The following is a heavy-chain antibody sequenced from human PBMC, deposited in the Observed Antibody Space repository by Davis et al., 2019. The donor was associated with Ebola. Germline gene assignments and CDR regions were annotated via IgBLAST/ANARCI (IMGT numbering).Heavy chain of an antibody. Sequence: PGGSLRLSCTASEFSFSIYAMSWVRQAPGKGLEWVSAISGSGGSTYYADSMKGRVTISRDNSKNTLYLQMNSLRAEDTAVYYCARVDSYGEPDYWGQGTLVTVSS. V-gene: IGHV3-23*01. CDR3: ARVDSYGEPDY. D-gene: IGHD5-18*01. J-gene: IGHJ4*02. CDR2: ISGSGGST. CDR1: EFSFSIYA.